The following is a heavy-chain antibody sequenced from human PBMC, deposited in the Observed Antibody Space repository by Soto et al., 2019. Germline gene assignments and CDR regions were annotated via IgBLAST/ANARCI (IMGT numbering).Heavy chain of an antibody. CDR2: IKQDGGEK. CDR3: ASHADYVSMDV. D-gene: IGHD3-16*01. CDR1: GFTFSNYW. J-gene: IGHJ6*03. Sequence: GGSLRLSCAASGFTFSNYWMSWVRQAPGKGLEWVANIKQDGGEKYNVDSVKGRFTISRDNAKNSLFLQMICLRAEATAVYHCASHADYVSMDVCGNGTTVTVTS. V-gene: IGHV3-7*01.